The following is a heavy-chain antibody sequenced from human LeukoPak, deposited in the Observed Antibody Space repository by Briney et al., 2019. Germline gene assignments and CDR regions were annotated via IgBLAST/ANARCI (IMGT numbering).Heavy chain of an antibody. CDR1: GASVSSYY. CDR3: ARHKGNSYGPWDD. V-gene: IGHV4-59*08. Sequence: PSETLSLTCTVSGASVSSYYWSWIRQPPGKKLESIGYFSYSGNTNYNPSLQSRVTISVVTSKNQFSLRLNSVTAADTAVYYCARHKGNSYGPWDDWGQGTLVTVSS. J-gene: IGHJ4*02. D-gene: IGHD3-10*01. CDR2: FSYSGNT.